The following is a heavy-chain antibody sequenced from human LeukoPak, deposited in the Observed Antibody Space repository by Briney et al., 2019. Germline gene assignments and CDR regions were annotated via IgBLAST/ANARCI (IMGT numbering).Heavy chain of an antibody. CDR3: ARDHLWFGASQGHYGMDV. D-gene: IGHD3-10*01. CDR2: IYYSGST. J-gene: IGHJ6*04. Sequence: SETLSLSCTVSGGSVSSGSYYWSWIRQPPGKGLEWIGYIYYSGSTKYNPSLKSRVTISVDTSKNQFSLKLSSVTAADTAVYYCARDHLWFGASQGHYGMDVWGKGTTVTVSS. CDR1: GGSVSSGSYY. V-gene: IGHV4-61*01.